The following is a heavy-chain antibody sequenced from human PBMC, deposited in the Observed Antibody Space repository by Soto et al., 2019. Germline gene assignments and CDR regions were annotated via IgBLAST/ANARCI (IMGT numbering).Heavy chain of an antibody. Sequence: DVQLVESGGGSAQPGGSRTLSCEASGFSFSSHWMHWVRQAPGRGLMWVSRINSDGSDTMYADSVKGRFTISRDNAKNTGSLAMNGLRADDTGLYYCTASGCHSAINEFDFWGQGAMVTVSS. V-gene: IGHV3-74*03. D-gene: IGHD2-2*01. CDR1: GFSFSSHW. J-gene: IGHJ3*01. CDR3: TASGCHSAINEFDF. CDR2: INSDGSDT.